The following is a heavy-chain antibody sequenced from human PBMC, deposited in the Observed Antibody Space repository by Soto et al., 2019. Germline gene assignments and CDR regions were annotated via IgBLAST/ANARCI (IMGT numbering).Heavy chain of an antibody. J-gene: IGHJ5*02. D-gene: IGHD3-22*01. CDR3: ARALSSYYDSSGYGDWFDP. CDR2: IYYSGST. V-gene: IGHV4-31*03. Sequence: PSETLSLTCTVSGGSISSGGYYWSWIRQHPGKGLEWIGYIYYSGSTYYNPSLKSRVTISVDTSKNQFSLKLSSVTAADTAVYYCARALSSYYDSSGYGDWFDPWGQGTLVTVSS. CDR1: GGSISSGGYY.